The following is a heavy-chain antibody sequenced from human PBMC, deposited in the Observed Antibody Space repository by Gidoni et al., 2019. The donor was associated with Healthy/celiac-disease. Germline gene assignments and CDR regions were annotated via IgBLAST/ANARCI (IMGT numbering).Heavy chain of an antibody. J-gene: IGHJ6*03. V-gene: IGHV3-20*03. Sequence: GYADSVKGRFTISRDNAKNSLYLQMNSLRAEDTALYYCARDRGDFWSLYYYYYMDVWGKGTTVTVSS. D-gene: IGHD3-3*01. CDR3: ARDRGDFWSLYYYYYMDV.